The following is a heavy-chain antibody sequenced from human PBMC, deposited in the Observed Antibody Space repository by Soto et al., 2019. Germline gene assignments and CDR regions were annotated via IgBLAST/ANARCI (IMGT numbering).Heavy chain of an antibody. CDR1: GFTFSSFG. V-gene: IGHV3-30*18. Sequence: GGSMRLSCAASGFTFSSFGMHWVRQAPGKGLEWVAVISYDGSNKYYADSVKGRFTISRDNSKNTLYLQMNSLRAEDTAVYYCAKDLGHQLLSPYYYYGMDVWGQGTTVTVSS. D-gene: IGHD2-2*01. J-gene: IGHJ6*02. CDR2: ISYDGSNK. CDR3: AKDLGHQLLSPYYYYGMDV.